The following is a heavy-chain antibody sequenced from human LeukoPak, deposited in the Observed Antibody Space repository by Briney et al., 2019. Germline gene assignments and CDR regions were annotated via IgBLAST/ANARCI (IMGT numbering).Heavy chain of an antibody. Sequence: ASVKVSCKASGGTFTSYDINWVRQATGQGLEWMGWMNPNSGNTGYAQKFQGRVTMTRNTSISTAYMELSSLRSEDTAVYYCARLSVDYDFWSGYYTSSSYYYGMDVWGQGTTVTVSS. J-gene: IGHJ6*02. CDR1: GGTFTSYD. D-gene: IGHD3-3*01. CDR2: MNPNSGNT. V-gene: IGHV1-8*01. CDR3: ARLSVDYDFWSGYYTSSSYYYGMDV.